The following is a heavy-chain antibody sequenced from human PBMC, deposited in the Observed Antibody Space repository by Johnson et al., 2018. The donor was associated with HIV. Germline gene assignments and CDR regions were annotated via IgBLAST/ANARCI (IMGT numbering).Heavy chain of an antibody. D-gene: IGHD6-19*01. CDR1: GFTFSSYD. CDR3: ARSGGAVAGVDAFDI. CDR2: IGTAGDT. J-gene: IGHJ3*02. Sequence: VQLVESGGGLVQPGGSLRLSCAASGFTFSSYDIHWVRQATGKGLEWVSAIGTAGDTYYPGSVKGRFTISRENAKNSLYLQMNSLRAGDTAVYYCARSGGAVAGVDAFDIWGQGTMVTVSS. V-gene: IGHV3-13*01.